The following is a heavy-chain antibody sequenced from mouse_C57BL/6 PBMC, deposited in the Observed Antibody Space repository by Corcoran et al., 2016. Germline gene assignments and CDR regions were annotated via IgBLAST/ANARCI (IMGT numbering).Heavy chain of an antibody. CDR2: INPNNGGT. Sequence: EVQLQQSGPELVKPGASVKISCKASGYTFTDYYMNWVKQSHGKSLEWIVDINPNNGGTSYNQKFKGKATLTVDKSSSTAYMELRSLTSEDSAVYYCANYYGSSYEAYWGQGTLVTVSA. CDR3: ANYYGSSYEAY. J-gene: IGHJ3*01. V-gene: IGHV1-26*01. D-gene: IGHD1-1*01. CDR1: GYTFTDYY.